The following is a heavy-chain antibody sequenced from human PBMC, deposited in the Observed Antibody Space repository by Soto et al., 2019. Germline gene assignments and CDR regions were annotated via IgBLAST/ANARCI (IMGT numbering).Heavy chain of an antibody. CDR2: IYYSGST. CDR3: ARRSRYDILTGYQKDYYYYGMDV. V-gene: IGHV4-30-4*01. D-gene: IGHD3-9*01. Sequence: SETLSLTCTVSGGSISSGDYYWSWIRQPPGKGLEWIGYIYYSGSTYYNPSLKSRVTISVDTSKNQFSLKLSSVTAADTAVYYCARRSRYDILTGYQKDYYYYGMDVWGQGTTVTVSS. CDR1: GGSISSGDYY. J-gene: IGHJ6*02.